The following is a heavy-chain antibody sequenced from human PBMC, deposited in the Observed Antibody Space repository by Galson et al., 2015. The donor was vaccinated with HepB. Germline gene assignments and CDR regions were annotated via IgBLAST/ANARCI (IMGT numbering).Heavy chain of an antibody. D-gene: IGHD1-14*01. Sequence: SVKVSCKASGYTFTAYYIHWVRQAPGQGLEWVGWMNPSSGDADYAQNFQGRVTMTRDTSISTAYMELSRLRDDDTAVYYCAIGAYCSGIDYWGQGTLVSVSS. V-gene: IGHV1-2*02. CDR3: AIGAYCSGIDY. CDR2: MNPSSGDA. J-gene: IGHJ4*02. CDR1: GYTFTAYY.